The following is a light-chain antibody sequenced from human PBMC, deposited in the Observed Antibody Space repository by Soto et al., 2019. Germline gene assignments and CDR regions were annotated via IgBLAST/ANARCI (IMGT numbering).Light chain of an antibody. Sequence: EVVLTQSPGTLSLSPGERATLSCRANQSVSSSYLAWYQQKPGQAPRLLIYGASSRATGIPARFSGSGSGTDFTLTISSLEPEDFAVYYCQQRSYWLTFGGGTKVDIK. J-gene: IGKJ4*01. V-gene: IGKV3D-20*02. CDR3: QQRSYWLT. CDR1: QSVSSSY. CDR2: GAS.